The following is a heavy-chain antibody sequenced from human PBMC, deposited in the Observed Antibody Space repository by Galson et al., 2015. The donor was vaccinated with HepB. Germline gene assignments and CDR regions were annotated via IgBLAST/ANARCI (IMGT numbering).Heavy chain of an antibody. D-gene: IGHD3-10*01. CDR2: ISYDGSNK. V-gene: IGHV3-30*18. CDR1: GFTFGSYG. CDR3: AKDLGKAPYYYYGMDV. Sequence: SLRLSCAASGFTFGSYGMHWVRQAPGKGLEWVAVISYDGSNKYYADSVKGRFTISRDNSKNTLYLQMNSLRAEDTAVYYCAKDLGKAPYYYYGMDVWGQGTTVTVSS. J-gene: IGHJ6*02.